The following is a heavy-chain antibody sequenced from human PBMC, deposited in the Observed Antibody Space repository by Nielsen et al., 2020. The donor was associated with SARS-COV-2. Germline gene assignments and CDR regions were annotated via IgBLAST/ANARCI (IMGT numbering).Heavy chain of an antibody. CDR2: ISGSGGST. CDR1: GFTFSSYG. J-gene: IGHJ4*02. D-gene: IGHD3-3*01. V-gene: IGHV3-NL1*01. CDR3: ARDNDFWSGYYLDY. Sequence: GESLKISCAASGFTFSSYGMHWVRQAPGKGLEWVSDISGSGGSTYYADSVKGRFTISRDNSKNTLYLQMNSLRAEDTAVYYCARDNDFWSGYYLDYWGQGTLVTVSS.